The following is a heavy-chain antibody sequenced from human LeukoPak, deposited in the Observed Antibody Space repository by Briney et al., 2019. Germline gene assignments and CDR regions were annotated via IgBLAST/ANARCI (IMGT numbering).Heavy chain of an antibody. D-gene: IGHD1-26*01. Sequence: SETLPLTCTVSGGSISSRSYYWGWIRQPPGKGLEWIGNIYYSGSTYYNPSLKSRVTISVDTSKNQFSLKLSSVTATDTAVYYCASYQVGATSGFDYWGQGTLVTVSS. CDR1: GGSISSRSYY. CDR2: IYYSGST. CDR3: ASYQVGATSGFDY. V-gene: IGHV4-39*01. J-gene: IGHJ4*02.